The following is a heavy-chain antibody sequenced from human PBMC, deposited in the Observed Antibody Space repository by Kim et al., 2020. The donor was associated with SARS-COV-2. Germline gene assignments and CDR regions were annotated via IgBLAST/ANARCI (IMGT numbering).Heavy chain of an antibody. V-gene: IGHV1-3*04. Sequence: ASVKVSCKTSGYIFTSYSIHWLRQAPGQRPEWLGWIRTGNGDTAYSPKLQGRVFLTRDTSASTLYMELSSLRFEDTAVYYCARRDNGPAEVFDYWGQGTLVTVS. J-gene: IGHJ4*02. CDR1: GYIFTSYS. CDR2: IRTGNGDT. D-gene: IGHD2-21*02. CDR3: ARRDNGPAEVFDY.